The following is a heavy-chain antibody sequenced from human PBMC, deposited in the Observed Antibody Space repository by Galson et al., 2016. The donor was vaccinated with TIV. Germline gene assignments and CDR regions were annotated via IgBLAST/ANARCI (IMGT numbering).Heavy chain of an antibody. V-gene: IGHV1-2*02. CDR2: INPSGGA. Sequence: SVKVSCKASGFTFVGYYLYWVRQAPGQGLEWMGWINPSGGAIYAQKFQDRVIMTRDTSITTAYMEMRSLRFDDTAVYYCAGDGGSHWGYYWGQGTLVTVSS. D-gene: IGHD3-16*01. CDR3: AGDGGSHWGYY. J-gene: IGHJ4*02. CDR1: GFTFVGYY.